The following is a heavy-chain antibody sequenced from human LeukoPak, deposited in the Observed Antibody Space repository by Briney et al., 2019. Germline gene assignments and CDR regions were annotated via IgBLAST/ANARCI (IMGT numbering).Heavy chain of an antibody. CDR2: IYYTGST. CDR1: GGSITSYY. V-gene: IGHV4-59*08. J-gene: IGHJ4*02. CDR3: ARNRAYCSSTSCYYDDY. Sequence: SETLSLTCTVSGGSITSYYWSWIRQPPGKGLEWIGYIYYTGSTNYNPSLKSRVTISLDTSKNQFSLKLSSVTAADTAVYYCARNRAYCSSTSCYYDDYWGQGTLVTVSS. D-gene: IGHD2-2*01.